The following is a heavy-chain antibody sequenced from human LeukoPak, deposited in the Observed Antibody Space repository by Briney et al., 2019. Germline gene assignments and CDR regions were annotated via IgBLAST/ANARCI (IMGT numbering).Heavy chain of an antibody. J-gene: IGHJ4*02. CDR3: ARMNIAVAGTKGVLDY. V-gene: IGHV2-70*11. CDR2: LDWDNGK. Sequence: SGPALVKPTQTLTMTCTFSGFSLSTSGMFVSWVRQPPGKALEWLARLDWDNGKYYSTSLKTRLTISRDTSKNQVVLTVTNMDPVDTATYYCARMNIAVAGTKGVLDYWGQGALVTVSS. CDR1: GFSLSTSGMF. D-gene: IGHD6-19*01.